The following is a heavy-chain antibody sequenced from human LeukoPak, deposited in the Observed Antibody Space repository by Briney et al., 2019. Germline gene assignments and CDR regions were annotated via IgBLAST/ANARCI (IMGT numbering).Heavy chain of an antibody. CDR2: IDHAGTT. D-gene: IGHD3-22*01. V-gene: IGHV4-39*07. CDR1: GGSIITNDYW. CDR3: ARDRPRDYYDSSGYYDY. J-gene: IGHJ4*02. Sequence: PSETLSLTCVVSGGSIITNDYWWGWIRQPPGKGLEWIGTIDHAGTTFYNVSLKSRVTISVDTPNNQFSLKLSSVTAADTAVYYCARDRPRDYYDSSGYYDYWGQGTLVTVSS.